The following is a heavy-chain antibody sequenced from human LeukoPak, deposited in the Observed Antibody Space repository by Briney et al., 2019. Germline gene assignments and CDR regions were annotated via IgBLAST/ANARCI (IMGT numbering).Heavy chain of an antibody. CDR3: ARGHFPYYYDSSGYS. CDR2: IIPILGIA. CDR1: GGTFSSYA. D-gene: IGHD3-22*01. Sequence: GASVKVSCKASGGTFSSYAISWVRQAPGQGLEWMGRIIPILGIANYAQKFQGRVTITADKSTSTAYMELSSLRSEDTAVYYCARGHFPYYYDSSGYSWGQGTLVTVSS. J-gene: IGHJ4*02. V-gene: IGHV1-69*04.